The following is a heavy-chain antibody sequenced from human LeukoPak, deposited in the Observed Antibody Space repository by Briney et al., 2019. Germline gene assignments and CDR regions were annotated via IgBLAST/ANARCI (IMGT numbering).Heavy chain of an antibody. CDR3: ARGHYDYVWGSYQN. CDR1: GFTFSGYG. D-gene: IGHD3-16*02. J-gene: IGHJ4*02. CDR2: ISSSGGST. Sequence: PGGSLRLSCTASGFTFSGYGMSWVRQAPGKGLEWVSSISSSGGSTYYADSVKGRFTISRDNAKNSLYLQMNSLRAEDTAVYYCARGHYDYVWGSYQNWGQGTLVTVSS. V-gene: IGHV3-21*01.